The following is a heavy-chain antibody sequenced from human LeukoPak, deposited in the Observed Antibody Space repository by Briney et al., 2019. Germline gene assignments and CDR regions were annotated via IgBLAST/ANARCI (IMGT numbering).Heavy chain of an antibody. CDR2: LYYSGST. V-gene: IGHV4-59*01. D-gene: IGHD5-18*01. CDR3: AIGDGYSYGDYYYYYYMDV. J-gene: IGHJ6*03. CDR1: GGSISIYY. Sequence: PSETLSLTCTVSGGSISIYYWSWIRHPPGKGLEWIGYLYYSGSTNYTPSLKSRVTISVDTSKNQFSLNLSSVTAADTAVYYCAIGDGYSYGDYYYYYYMDVWGKGTTVTVSS.